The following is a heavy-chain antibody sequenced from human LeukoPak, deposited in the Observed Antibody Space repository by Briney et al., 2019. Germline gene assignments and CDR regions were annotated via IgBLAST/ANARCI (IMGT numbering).Heavy chain of an antibody. D-gene: IGHD2-21*01. CDR2: IRYDGSNK. J-gene: IGHJ4*02. Sequence: GGSLRLSCAASGFTFSSYGMHWVRQAPGKGLEWVAFIRYDGSNKYYANSVKGRFTISRDNSKNTLYLQMNSLRAEDTAVYYCAKTSYCGGDCYYYFDYWGQGTLVTVSS. V-gene: IGHV3-30*02. CDR3: AKTSYCGGDCYYYFDY. CDR1: GFTFSSYG.